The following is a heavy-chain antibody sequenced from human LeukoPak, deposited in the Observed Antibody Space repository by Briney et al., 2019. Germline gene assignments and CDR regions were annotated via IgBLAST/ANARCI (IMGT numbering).Heavy chain of an antibody. V-gene: IGHV3-7*04. Sequence: GGSLRLSCAVSGFSFTNFWMSLVRQAPGRGLEWVANIHPEGNEKYHVESVKGRFTISRDNTKNLLFLQMNGLRVEDTAVYYCARGDASSGDHWGQGTLVTVSS. J-gene: IGHJ4*02. CDR1: GFSFTNFW. CDR2: IHPEGNEK. CDR3: ARGDASSGDH.